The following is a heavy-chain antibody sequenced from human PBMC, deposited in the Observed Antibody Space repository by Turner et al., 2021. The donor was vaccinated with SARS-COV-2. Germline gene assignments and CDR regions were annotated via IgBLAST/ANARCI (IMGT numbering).Heavy chain of an antibody. CDR3: ATDLKGGRGP. D-gene: IGHD1-26*01. CDR2: IYSGGST. J-gene: IGHJ5*02. CDR1: GFTVSSNY. V-gene: IGHV3-66*02. Sequence: EVQLVESGGGFAQLGGSVRLSCEASGFTVSSNYMSWVRQAPGNGLEWVSVIYSGGSTYYADSVKGRFTSSRDNSKNTLYLQMNSLGAEDTAVYYCATDLKGGRGPWGQGTLVTVSS.